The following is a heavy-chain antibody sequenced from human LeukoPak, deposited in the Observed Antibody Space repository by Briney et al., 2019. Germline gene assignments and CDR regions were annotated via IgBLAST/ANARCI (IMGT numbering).Heavy chain of an antibody. CDR1: GGSISCSY. CDR2: IYFTGST. D-gene: IGHD3-22*01. V-gene: IGHV4-59*08. CDR3: ARHHDDSSGYYYYAFDI. Sequence: SETLSLTCTVSGGSISCSYWSWIRQPPGKGLEWIAYIYFTGSTNYNPSLQSRVTISGDTSKNQFSLKLRSVTTVNTAVSYGARHHDDSSGYYYYAFDIWGQGTMVTVSS. J-gene: IGHJ3*02.